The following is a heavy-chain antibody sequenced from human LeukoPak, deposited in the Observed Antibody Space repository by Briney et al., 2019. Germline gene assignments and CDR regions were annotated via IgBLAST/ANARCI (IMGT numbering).Heavy chain of an antibody. CDR1: GGSFSGYY. V-gene: IGHV4-34*01. CDR2: INHSGGT. CDR3: ARDTRGGGSYYVRGYYFDY. Sequence: SETLSLTCAVYGGSFSGYYWSWIRQPPGKGLEWIGEINHSGGTNYNPSLKSRVTISVDTSKNQFSLKLSSVTAADTAVYYCARDTRGGGSYYVRGYYFDYWGQGTLVTVSS. J-gene: IGHJ4*02. D-gene: IGHD1-26*01.